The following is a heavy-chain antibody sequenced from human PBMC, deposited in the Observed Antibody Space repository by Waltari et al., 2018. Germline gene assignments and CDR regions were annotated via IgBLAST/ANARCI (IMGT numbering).Heavy chain of an antibody. V-gene: IGHV4-4*02. CDR1: GYSMSSTFW. Sequence: QLQLQESGPGLVRPSGTLSLPCAVSGYSMSSTFWWSWVRQPPGKGLEWIGQVHGSGRTNYNPSFASRVTISLDTSTNQFFLKVTSATAADTAFYYCARDRGRGLYLDSWGQGTLVTVSP. CDR2: VHGSGRT. D-gene: IGHD2-15*01. J-gene: IGHJ4*02. CDR3: ARDRGRGLYLDS.